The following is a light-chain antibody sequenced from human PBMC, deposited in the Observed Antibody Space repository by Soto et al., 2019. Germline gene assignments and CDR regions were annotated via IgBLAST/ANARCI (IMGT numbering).Light chain of an antibody. J-gene: IGLJ1*01. V-gene: IGLV1-40*01. CDR3: QSYDSSLSGSYV. CDR2: NNN. CDR1: SSNIGAGYD. Sequence: QSVLTQPPSVSGAPGQRVTISCTGSSSNIGAGYDVHWYQRLPGTAPKVLIYNNNNRPSGVPDRFSGSKSVTSASLAITGLQAEDEADYYCQSYDSSLSGSYVFGTGTKLTVL.